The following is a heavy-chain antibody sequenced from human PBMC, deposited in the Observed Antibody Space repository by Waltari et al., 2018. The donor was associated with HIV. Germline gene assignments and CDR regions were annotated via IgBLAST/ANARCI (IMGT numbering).Heavy chain of an antibody. V-gene: IGHV1-24*01. CDR2: FDPEDGET. CDR1: GYTLTELS. J-gene: IGHJ5*02. CDR3: ATDWTYPSLTIFGASAA. D-gene: IGHD3-3*01. Sequence: QVQLVQSGAEVKKPGASVKVSCKVSGYTLTELSMHWVPQAPGQGLEWMGCFDPEDGETIYAQKFQGRVTMTEDTSTDTAYMELSSLRSEDTAVYYCATDWTYPSLTIFGASAAWGQGTLVTVSS.